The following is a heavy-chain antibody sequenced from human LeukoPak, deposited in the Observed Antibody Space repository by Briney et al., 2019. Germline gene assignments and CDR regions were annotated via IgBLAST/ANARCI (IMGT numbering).Heavy chain of an antibody. CDR2: ISTYNGDT. CDR3: ATYPRPGVVAHYYYYYMDV. V-gene: IGHV1-18*01. J-gene: IGHJ6*03. Sequence: ASVKVSCKASGYTFTSFSISWVRQAPGQGLEWMGWISTYNGDTDYAQKVQGRVTMTTDTSTSTAYMELRSLTSDDTAVYYCATYPRPGVVAHYYYYYMDVWGKGTTVTVSS. D-gene: IGHD3-3*01. CDR1: GYTFTSFS.